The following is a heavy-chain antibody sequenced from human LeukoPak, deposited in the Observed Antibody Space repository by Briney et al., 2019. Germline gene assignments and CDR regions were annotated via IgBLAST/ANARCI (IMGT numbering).Heavy chain of an antibody. CDR1: GFTVSSNY. D-gene: IGHD2-8*01. J-gene: IGHJ4*02. Sequence: PGGSLRLSCAASGFTVSSNYMSWVRQAPGKGLEWVSGINWNGGSTGYADSVKGRFTISRDNAKNSLYLQMNSLRAEDTALYYRARDLYCTNGVCFPTDYWGQGTLVTVSS. CDR3: ARDLYCTNGVCFPTDY. CDR2: INWNGGST. V-gene: IGHV3-20*04.